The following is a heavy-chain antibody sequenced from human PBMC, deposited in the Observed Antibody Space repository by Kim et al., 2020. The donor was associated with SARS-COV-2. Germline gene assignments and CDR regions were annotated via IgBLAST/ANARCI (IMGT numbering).Heavy chain of an antibody. J-gene: IGHJ4*02. D-gene: IGHD2-21*02. CDR2: ISYDGSNK. Sequence: GGSLRLSCAASGFTFSSYGMHWVRQAPGKGLEWVAVISYDGSNKYYADSVKGRFTISRDNSKNTLYLQMNSLRAEDTAVYYCAKDICGGDCYPIDYWGQGTLVTVSS. CDR1: GFTFSSYG. CDR3: AKDICGGDCYPIDY. V-gene: IGHV3-30*18.